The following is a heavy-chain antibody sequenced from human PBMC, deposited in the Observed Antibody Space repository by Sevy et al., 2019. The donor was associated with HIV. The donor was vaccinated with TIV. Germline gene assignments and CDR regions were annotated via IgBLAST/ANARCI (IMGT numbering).Heavy chain of an antibody. D-gene: IGHD3-3*01. J-gene: IGHJ6*02. CDR2: IRFDGSMK. Sequence: GGSLRLSCAASGFRFSDYGMHWVRQAPGKGLEWVSLIRFDGSMKYIADSVKGRFTIPRDKVKDTLYQQMNSLRPEDTAVYYCAKDHYDYRTGYYGYYGMDVWGQGTTVTVSS. CDR3: AKDHYDYRTGYYGYYGMDV. V-gene: IGHV3-30*02. CDR1: GFRFSDYG.